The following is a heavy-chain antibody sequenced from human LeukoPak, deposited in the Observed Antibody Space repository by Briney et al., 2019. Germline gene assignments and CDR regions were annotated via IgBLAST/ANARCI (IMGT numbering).Heavy chain of an antibody. CDR3: ARGRGSSGYYYVKETPALYY. J-gene: IGHJ4*02. CDR2: INHSGST. D-gene: IGHD3-22*01. V-gene: IGHV4-34*01. CDR1: GGSFSGYY. Sequence: SETLSLTCAVYGGSFSGYYWSWIRQPPGKGLEWIGEINHSGSTNYDPSLKSRVTISVDTSKNQFSLKLSSVTAADTAVYYCARGRGSSGYYYVKETPALYYWGQGTLVTVSS.